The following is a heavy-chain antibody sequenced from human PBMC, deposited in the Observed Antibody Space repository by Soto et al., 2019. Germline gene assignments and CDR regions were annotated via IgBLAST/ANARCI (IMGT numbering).Heavy chain of an antibody. CDR1: GGSISSSSYY. Sequence: QLQLQESGPGLVKPSETLSLTCTVSGGSISSSSYYWGWIRQPPGKGLEWIGSIYYSGSTYYNPSPHSRVTISVDTSKNQSSLKLSSVTAADTAVYYCARRSYGGKRGYWYFDLWGRGTLVTVSS. CDR2: IYYSGST. CDR3: ARRSYGGKRGYWYFDL. J-gene: IGHJ2*01. V-gene: IGHV4-39*01. D-gene: IGHD4-17*01.